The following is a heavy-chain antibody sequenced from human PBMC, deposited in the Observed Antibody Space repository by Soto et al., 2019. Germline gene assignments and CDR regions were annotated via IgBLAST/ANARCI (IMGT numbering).Heavy chain of an antibody. V-gene: IGHV3-7*03. CDR1: GFTFNKYW. J-gene: IGHJ3*01. D-gene: IGHD2-15*01. CDR2: IKQDGTEK. Sequence: GGSLRLSCAASGFTFNKYWMSWVRQAPGKGLEWVANIKQDGTEKYYVDSVKGRFTISRDNAKNSLYLQMNNLRAEDTAVYYCAISVVLAAADAFDYWGQGTMVTVSS. CDR3: AISVVLAAADAFDY.